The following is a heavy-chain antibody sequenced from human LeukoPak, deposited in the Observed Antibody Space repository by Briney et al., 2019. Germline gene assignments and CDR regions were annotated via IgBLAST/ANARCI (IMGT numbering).Heavy chain of an antibody. CDR2: ISAYNGTA. V-gene: IGHV1-18*01. J-gene: IGHJ6*03. Sequence: ASVKASCKASCYTFTSYGCSWLRQAPGQGLLWMGWISAYNGTANYAQQFQRRVTMTTDTFTSTHYNELRSLRSDDTAVYYCARDHRYYDSSGYYYKSHYYYYMDVWGKETTVTVSS. CDR1: CYTFTSYG. CDR3: ARDHRYYDSSGYYYKSHYYYYMDV. D-gene: IGHD3-22*01.